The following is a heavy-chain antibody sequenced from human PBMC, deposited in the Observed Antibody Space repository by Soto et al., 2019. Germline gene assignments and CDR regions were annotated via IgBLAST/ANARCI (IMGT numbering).Heavy chain of an antibody. D-gene: IGHD2-21*02. CDR2: IYHSGST. J-gene: IGHJ5*02. V-gene: IGHV4-30-2*01. CDR3: ARVAYCGGDCCRGFDP. Sequence: TLSLTCPLSGGSISSGCYSWRWIRQPPGKGLEWIGYIYHSGSTYYNPSLKSRVTISVDRSKNQFSLKLSSVTAADTAVYYCARVAYCGGDCCRGFDPWGQGTLVTVSS. CDR1: GGSISSGCYS.